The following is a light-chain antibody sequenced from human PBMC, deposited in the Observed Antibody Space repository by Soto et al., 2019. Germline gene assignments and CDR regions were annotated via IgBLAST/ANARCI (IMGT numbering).Light chain of an antibody. J-gene: IGKJ3*01. CDR3: QESYSSPFT. CDR2: TAS. Sequence: DIQMTQSPSSRSASIGDRVIITCRTSQSVSTCLTWYRHKPREAPRLLIYTASTLHGGVPSRFSGSGSGTEFTLTISMLQPEDFATYYCQESYSSPFTIGPGTRVDVK. CDR1: QSVSTC. V-gene: IGKV1-39*01.